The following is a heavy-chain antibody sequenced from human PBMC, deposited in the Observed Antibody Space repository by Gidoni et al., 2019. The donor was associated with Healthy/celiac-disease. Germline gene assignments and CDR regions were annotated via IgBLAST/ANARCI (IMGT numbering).Heavy chain of an antibody. Sequence: EMQLLESGGGLVQPGGFLRLSCAASLFTFIRDAMSWVRQVPGKGLEGVSAIGGSGGSTYYADSVKGRFTISRDNTKNTLYLKMNSLRAEDTAVYYCAKEGHSFVAAEYFQHWGQGTLVTVSS. CDR1: LFTFIRDA. CDR3: AKEGHSFVAAEYFQH. J-gene: IGHJ1*01. CDR2: IGGSGGST. V-gene: IGHV3-23*01. D-gene: IGHD3-3*01.